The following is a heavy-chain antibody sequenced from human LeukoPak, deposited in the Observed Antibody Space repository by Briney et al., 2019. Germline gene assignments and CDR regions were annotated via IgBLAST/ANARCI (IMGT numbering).Heavy chain of an antibody. CDR3: ARDDGSGLFDY. Sequence: PSETLSLTCTVSGYSISSGYYWGWIRQPPGKGLEWIGSIYHSGSTYYNPSLKSRVTISVDTAKNQSSLKLSSVTAADTAVYYCARDDGSGLFDYWGQGTLVTVSS. CDR1: GYSISSGYY. V-gene: IGHV4-38-2*02. CDR2: IYHSGST. D-gene: IGHD3-22*01. J-gene: IGHJ4*02.